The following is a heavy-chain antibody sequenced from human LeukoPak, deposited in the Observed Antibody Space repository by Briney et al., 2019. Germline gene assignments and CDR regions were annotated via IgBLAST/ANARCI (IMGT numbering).Heavy chain of an antibody. CDR3: AREGIYSESPELGY. CDR2: INSDGSST. Sequence: GGSLRLSCAVSGFPFSSYWIHWVRQAPGKGLVRVSRINSDGSSTRYADSVEGRFTISRDNAKNTLYLQMNSLRAEDTALYYCAREGIYSESPELGYWGQGTLVTVSS. V-gene: IGHV3-74*01. D-gene: IGHD1-26*01. J-gene: IGHJ4*02. CDR1: GFPFSSYW.